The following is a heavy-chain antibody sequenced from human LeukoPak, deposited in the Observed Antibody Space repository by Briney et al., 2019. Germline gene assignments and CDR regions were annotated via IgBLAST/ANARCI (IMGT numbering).Heavy chain of an antibody. CDR2: INWKGIRT. D-gene: IGHD3-22*01. CDR3: ARAPLTRYWYESSFDHDTFYYYMDV. V-gene: IGHV3-20*04. J-gene: IGHJ6*03. Sequence: GGSLRLSCAASGFRFDDYGMSWVRQAPGKGLEWVSGINWKGIRTAYADSVKGRFTISRDNAKNSLYLQMNSLRAEDTAFYYCARAPLTRYWYESSFDHDTFYYYMDVWGKGTTVTASS. CDR1: GFRFDDYG.